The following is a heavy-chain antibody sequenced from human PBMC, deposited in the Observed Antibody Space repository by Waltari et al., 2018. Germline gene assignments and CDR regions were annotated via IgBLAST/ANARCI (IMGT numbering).Heavy chain of an antibody. CDR3: ARSSSGSYTWESNFDY. Sequence: QVQLVQSGAEVKKPGSSVKVSCKASGGTFSSYAISWVRQAPGQGLEWMGGIIPILGTANYAQKFQGRVTITTDESTSTAYMELSSLRSEDTAVYYCARSSSGSYTWESNFDYWGQGTLVTVSS. J-gene: IGHJ4*02. V-gene: IGHV1-69*05. CDR1: GGTFSSYA. D-gene: IGHD1-26*01. CDR2: IIPILGTA.